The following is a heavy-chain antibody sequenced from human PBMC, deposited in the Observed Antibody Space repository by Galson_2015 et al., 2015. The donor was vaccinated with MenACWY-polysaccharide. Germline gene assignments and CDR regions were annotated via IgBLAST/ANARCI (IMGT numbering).Heavy chain of an antibody. J-gene: IGHJ4*02. D-gene: IGHD4-17*01. Sequence: SLRLSCAASGFTVSNNYMNWFRQTPEMGLEWVSLIYSGGSTHYADSVKGRFTISRDSSKNTLYLQMNSLRAEDTAWYYCASNGDQGYWGQGTLVTVSS. CDR2: IYSGGST. CDR1: GFTVSNNY. CDR3: ASNGDQGY. V-gene: IGHV3-53*01.